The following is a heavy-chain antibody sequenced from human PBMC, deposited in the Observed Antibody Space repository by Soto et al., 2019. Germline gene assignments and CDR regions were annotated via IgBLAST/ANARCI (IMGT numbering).Heavy chain of an antibody. CDR3: ARDSSSWTYYYYGMDV. V-gene: IGHV4-34*01. D-gene: IGHD6-13*01. J-gene: IGHJ6*02. CDR1: GGSFSGYY. CDR2: INHSGST. Sequence: SETLSLTCAVYGGSFSGYYWIWIRQPPGKGLEWIGEINHSGSTNYNPSLKSRVTISVDTSKNQFSLKLSSVTAADTAVYYCARDSSSWTYYYYGMDVWGQGTTVTVSS.